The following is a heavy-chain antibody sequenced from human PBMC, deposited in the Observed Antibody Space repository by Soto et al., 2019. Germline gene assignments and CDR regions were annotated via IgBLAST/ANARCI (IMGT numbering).Heavy chain of an antibody. CDR1: GDSFSSNGVA. CDR2: TYYRSKWYN. CDR3: PRGKYYGFDV. Sequence: SQTLSLTCVISGDSFSSNGVAWNWIRQSPSRGLEWLGRTYYRSKWYNDYAVSVKSRITVNPDTSKNQFSLQLSSVTPEDTDVYYCPRGKYYGFDVWGQGTMVTV. D-gene: IGHD2-2*01. J-gene: IGHJ3*01. V-gene: IGHV6-1*01.